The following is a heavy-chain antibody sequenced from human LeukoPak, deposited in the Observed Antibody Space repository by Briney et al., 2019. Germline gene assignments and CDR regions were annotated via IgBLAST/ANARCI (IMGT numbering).Heavy chain of an antibody. CDR3: AKGNWGSPFDS. Sequence: GRSLRPSCAASGFTFGAYSMHWVRQVPRKDLEWVSGISWNSGTIDYVDSVRGRFTISRDNAKSSLYLQMDSLRADDTALYYCAKGNWGSPFDSWGQGTLVAVSS. V-gene: IGHV3-9*01. J-gene: IGHJ4*02. D-gene: IGHD7-27*01. CDR2: ISWNSGTI. CDR1: GFTFGAYS.